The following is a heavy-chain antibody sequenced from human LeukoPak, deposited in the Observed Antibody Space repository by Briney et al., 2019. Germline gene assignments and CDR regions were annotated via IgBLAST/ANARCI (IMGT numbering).Heavy chain of an antibody. J-gene: IGHJ4*02. Sequence: GASVKVSCKASGYTFTGYYMHWVRQAPGQGLEWMGWINPNSGGTNYAQKFQGRVTMTRDTSISTAYMELSRLRSDDTAVYYCARDFLSVAGSNFDYWGQGTLVTVSS. CDR3: ARDFLSVAGSNFDY. V-gene: IGHV1-2*02. CDR1: GYTFTGYY. CDR2: INPNSGGT. D-gene: IGHD6-19*01.